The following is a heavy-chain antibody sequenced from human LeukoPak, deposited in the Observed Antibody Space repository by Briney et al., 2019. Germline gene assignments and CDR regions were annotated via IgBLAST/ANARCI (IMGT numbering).Heavy chain of an antibody. CDR1: GGSISSSSHY. V-gene: IGHV4-39*07. J-gene: IGHJ4*02. Sequence: PSQTLSLTCTVSGGSISSSSHYWGRIRQPPGKGLEWIGSIYHSGSTYYNPSLKSRVTISVDTSKNQFSLKLSSVTAADTAVYYCARASYSYGPLDYWGQGTLVTVSS. CDR2: IYHSGST. CDR3: ARASYSYGPLDY. D-gene: IGHD5-18*01.